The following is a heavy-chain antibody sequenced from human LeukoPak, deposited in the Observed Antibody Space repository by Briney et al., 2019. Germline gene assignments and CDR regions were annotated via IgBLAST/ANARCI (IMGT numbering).Heavy chain of an antibody. J-gene: IGHJ3*02. CDR1: GFTFDDYD. CDR2: ISWNSGSI. V-gene: IGHV3-9*01. D-gene: IGHD3-9*01. Sequence: GRSLTLSRAASGFTFDDYDMHWVRQAPGKGLEWVSGISWNSGSIGYADSVKGRFTISRDNAKNSLYLHMNSLRAEDKALYYCAKAASAVVTTISPLYDILNGGAFYRGGQGTMVTVSS. CDR3: AKAASAVVTTISPLYDILNGGAFYR.